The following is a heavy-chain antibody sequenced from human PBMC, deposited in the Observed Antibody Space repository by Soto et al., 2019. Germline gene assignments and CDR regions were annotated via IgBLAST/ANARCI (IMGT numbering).Heavy chain of an antibody. CDR2: IVPNVGTV. Sequence: SVKVSCKSSGGTFSSFINYPINWVRQAPGQGLEWMGGIVPNVGTVNYAQKFRGKVTITADKSTGTAYMELSSLRSEDTALYYCARRDTSGFLRYFDNWGQGTPVTVSS. CDR1: GGTFSSFINYP. CDR3: ARRDTSGFLRYFDN. V-gene: IGHV1-69*06. J-gene: IGHJ4*02. D-gene: IGHD3-3*01.